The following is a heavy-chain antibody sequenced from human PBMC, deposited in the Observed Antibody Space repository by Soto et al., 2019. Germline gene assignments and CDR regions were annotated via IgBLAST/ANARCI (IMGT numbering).Heavy chain of an antibody. CDR3: ARRGSGSSYDY. D-gene: IGHD1-26*01. CDR2: ISGSGGST. Sequence: EVQLLESGGGLVQPGGSLRLSCAASGFTFSSYAMRWVRQAPGKGLEWVSAISGSGGSTYYADSVKGRFTISRDNSKNTLDLRMNSLRAEDTAVYSWARRGSGSSYDYWGQGTLVTVAS. V-gene: IGHV3-23*01. J-gene: IGHJ4*02. CDR1: GFTFSSYA.